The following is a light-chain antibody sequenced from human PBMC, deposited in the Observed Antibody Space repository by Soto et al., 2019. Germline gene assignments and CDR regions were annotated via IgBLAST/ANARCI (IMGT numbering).Light chain of an antibody. J-gene: IGKJ4*01. CDR3: QQYYTTLT. CDR2: WAS. CDR1: QSVLYNSDNKNY. V-gene: IGKV4-1*01. Sequence: DIVMTQSPDSLAVSLGERATINCKSSQSVLYNSDNKNYLAWYQQKPGQPPKLLIYWASTRDSGVPDRFSGSGSGADFTLTVSSLQAEDGAVYYCQQYYTTLTFGGGTKVEIK.